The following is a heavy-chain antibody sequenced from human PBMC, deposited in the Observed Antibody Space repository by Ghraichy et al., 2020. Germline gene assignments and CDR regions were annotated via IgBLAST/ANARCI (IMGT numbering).Heavy chain of an antibody. Sequence: GGSLRLSCVASGFTFSNYGMHWVRQAPGKGLEWVAFIRYNANNEYYADSVKGRFTISRDYSKNTVFLQMNSLRPEDTAVYYCAKGSGWYVGYYFMDVWGKGTTVTVSS. D-gene: IGHD6-19*01. V-gene: IGHV3-30*02. CDR3: AKGSGWYVGYYFMDV. J-gene: IGHJ6*03. CDR2: IRYNANNE. CDR1: GFTFSNYG.